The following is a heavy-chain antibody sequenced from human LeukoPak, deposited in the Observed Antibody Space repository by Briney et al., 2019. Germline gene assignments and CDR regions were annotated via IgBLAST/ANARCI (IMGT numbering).Heavy chain of an antibody. CDR1: GYTFTGYY. D-gene: IGHD3-10*01. CDR3: ARGGLSYYGSGSYGAFDI. Sequence: ASVKVSCKASGYTFTGYYMHWVRQAPGQGLEWMGIINPSGGSTSYAQKFQGRVTMTRDTSTSTVYMELSSLRSEDTAVYYCARGGLSYYGSGSYGAFDIWGQGTMVTVSS. J-gene: IGHJ3*02. V-gene: IGHV1-46*01. CDR2: INPSGGST.